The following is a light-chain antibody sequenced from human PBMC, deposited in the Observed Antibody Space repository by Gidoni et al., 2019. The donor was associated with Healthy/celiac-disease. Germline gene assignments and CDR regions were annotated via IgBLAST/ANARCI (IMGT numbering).Light chain of an antibody. CDR3: QQYYSTPYT. V-gene: IGKV4-1*01. J-gene: IGKJ2*01. Sequence: DIVMTQSPDSLAVSLGERATINCKSSQSVLYSSNNKNYLAWYQKKPGQPPKLLIYWASTRESGVPDRFSGSGSGTDFTLTISSLQAADVAVYYCQQYYSTPYTFGQGTKLEI. CDR1: QSVLYSSNNKNY. CDR2: WAS.